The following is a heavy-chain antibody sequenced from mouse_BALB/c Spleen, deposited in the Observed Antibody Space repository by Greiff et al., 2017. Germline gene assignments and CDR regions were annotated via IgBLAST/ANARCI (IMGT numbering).Heavy chain of an antibody. V-gene: IGHV5-17*02. J-gene: IGHJ4*01. CDR1: GFTFSSFG. D-gene: IGHD2-2*01. CDR3: ARFYGYDGYYYAMDY. CDR2: ISSGSSTI. Sequence: EVQLVESGGGLVQPGGSRKLSCAASGFTFSSFGMHWVRQAPEKGLEWVAYISSGSSTIYYADTVKGRFTISRDNPKNTLFLQMTSLRSEDTAMYYCARFYGYDGYYYAMDYWGQGTSVTVSS.